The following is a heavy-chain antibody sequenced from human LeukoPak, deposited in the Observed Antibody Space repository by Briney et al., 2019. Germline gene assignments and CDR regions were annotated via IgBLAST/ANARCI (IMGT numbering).Heavy chain of an antibody. CDR2: ISAYNGNT. CDR1: GYTFTSYG. CDR3: GAARRPYGGPSRYFDL. D-gene: IGHD4-23*01. V-gene: IGHV1-18*01. Sequence: ASVKVSCKASGYTFTSYGISWVRQAPGQGLEWMGWISAYNGNTNYAQKLQGRVTMTTDTSTSTAYMELRSLRSGDPGVYYCGAARRPYGGPSRYFDLLGSGTMVTVSS. J-gene: IGHJ2*01.